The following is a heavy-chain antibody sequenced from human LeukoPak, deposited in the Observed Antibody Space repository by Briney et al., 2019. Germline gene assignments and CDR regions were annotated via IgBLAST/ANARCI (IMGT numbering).Heavy chain of an antibody. CDR1: GGSFSGYY. CDR3: AGGVLWFGEST. V-gene: IGHV4-34*01. J-gene: IGHJ5*02. D-gene: IGHD3-10*01. Sequence: PSETLSLTCAVYGGSFSGYYWSWIRQPPGKGLEWIGGIDNSGSTYYNPSLKSRVTISVDMSKNQFSLKLSSVTAADTAVYYCAGGVLWFGESTWGQGTLVTVSS. CDR2: IDNSGST.